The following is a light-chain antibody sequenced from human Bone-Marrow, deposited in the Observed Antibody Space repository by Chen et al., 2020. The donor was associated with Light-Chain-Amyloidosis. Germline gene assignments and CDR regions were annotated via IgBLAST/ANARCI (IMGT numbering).Light chain of an antibody. V-gene: IGLV2-14*01. CDR2: DVS. Sequence: QSALTQPASVSGSPGQPLTIPCPGTSSDVGGYNYVSWYQQHPGKAPKLMIYDVSNRPSGVSNRFSGSKSGNTASLSISGLQAEDEADYYCSEYTSSSTWVFGGGTKLTVL. CDR3: SEYTSSSTWV. J-gene: IGLJ3*02. CDR1: SSDVGGYNY.